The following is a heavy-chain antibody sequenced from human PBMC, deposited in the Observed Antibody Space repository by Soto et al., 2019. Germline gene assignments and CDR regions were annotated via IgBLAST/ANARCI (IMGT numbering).Heavy chain of an antibody. V-gene: IGHV3-23*01. CDR1: GFTFSSYA. CDR3: ALAPRITMVRGVIITLDY. J-gene: IGHJ4*02. CDR2: ISGSGGST. Sequence: GGSPRLCCAASGFTFSSYAMSWVRQAPGKGLEWVSAISGSGGSTYYADSVKGRFTISRDNSKNTLYLQMNSLRAEDTAVYYCALAPRITMVRGVIITLDYWGQGTLVTVSS. D-gene: IGHD3-10*01.